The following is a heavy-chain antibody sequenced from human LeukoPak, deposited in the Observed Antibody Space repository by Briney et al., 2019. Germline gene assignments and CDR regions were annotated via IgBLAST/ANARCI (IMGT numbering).Heavy chain of an antibody. V-gene: IGHV4-34*01. CDR1: GGSFSGYY. CDR2: INHSGST. CDR3: ARFTMVRGVTPGFDY. Sequence: SETLSLTCAVYGGSFSGYYWSWIRQPPGKGLEWIGEINHSGSTNYNPSLKSRVTISVDTSKNQFSLKLSSVTAADTAVYYCARFTMVRGVTPGFDYWGQGTLVTVSS. D-gene: IGHD3-10*01. J-gene: IGHJ4*02.